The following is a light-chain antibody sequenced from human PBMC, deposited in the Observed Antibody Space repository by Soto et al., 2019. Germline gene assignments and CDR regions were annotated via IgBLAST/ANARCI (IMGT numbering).Light chain of an antibody. V-gene: IGLV2-8*01. CDR2: EVY. J-gene: IGLJ1*01. CDR3: SAHAGSNNPVA. CDR1: SSDIGAYNF. Sequence: QSVLTQPPSASGSPGQSVTISCTGSSSDIGAYNFVSWYQQHPGKAPKVIISEVYKRPSGVPSRFSGFKSGNTASLTISGLQADDEADYYCSAHAGSNNPVAFGGGTKLTVL.